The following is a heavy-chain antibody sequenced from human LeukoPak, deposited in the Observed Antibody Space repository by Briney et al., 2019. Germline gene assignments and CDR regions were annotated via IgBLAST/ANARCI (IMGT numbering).Heavy chain of an antibody. CDR1: GFTFSSYW. CDR3: VREYSSSSGRAFDI. J-gene: IGHJ3*02. D-gene: IGHD6-6*01. Sequence: PGGSLRLSCAASGFTFSSYWMHWVRQAPGKGLVWVSRISTDGSSTNSADSVKGRFTISRDNATNTLYLQMNSLRAEDTAVYYCVREYSSSSGRAFDIWGQGTMVTVSP. CDR2: ISTDGSST. V-gene: IGHV3-74*01.